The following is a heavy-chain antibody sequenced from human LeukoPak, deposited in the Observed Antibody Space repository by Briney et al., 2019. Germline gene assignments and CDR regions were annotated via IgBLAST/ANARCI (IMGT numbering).Heavy chain of an antibody. V-gene: IGHV3-43*01. J-gene: IGHJ4*02. D-gene: IGHD5-24*01. CDR3: ARVDAYNCFDY. CDR1: GFTFDDYT. Sequence: GGSLRLSCAASGFTFDDYTMHWVRQAPGKGLEWVSLISWDGGSTYYADSVKGRFTISRDRSKDTLNLQMSSLRPEDTAVYYCARVDAYNCFDYWGQGTLVTVSP. CDR2: ISWDGGST.